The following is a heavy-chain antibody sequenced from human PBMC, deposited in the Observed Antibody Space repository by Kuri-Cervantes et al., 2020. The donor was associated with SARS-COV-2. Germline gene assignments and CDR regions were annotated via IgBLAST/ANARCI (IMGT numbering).Heavy chain of an antibody. CDR3: ARDAVVPASIGDALDV. Sequence: GGSLRLSCAASGFTFRTYAIHWVRQAPGKGLEWVAVISSDGINKYYADSVKGRFTISRDNSKNTLSLQMNTLTAEDTAVYYRARDAVVPASIGDALDVWGRGTMVPSPQ. V-gene: IGHV3-30-3*01. CDR1: GFTFRTYA. J-gene: IGHJ3*01. CDR2: ISSDGINK. D-gene: IGHD2-2*02.